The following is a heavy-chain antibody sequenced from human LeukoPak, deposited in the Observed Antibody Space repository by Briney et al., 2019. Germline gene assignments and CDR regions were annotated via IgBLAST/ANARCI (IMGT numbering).Heavy chain of an antibody. V-gene: IGHV5-51*01. CDR1: GYRFTNYW. CDR2: IHPGDSDT. J-gene: IGHJ4*02. D-gene: IGHD2-8*01. CDR3: ARSPFYYFDY. Sequence: GESLKISCKGSGYRFTNYWIGWVRQMPGKGLEWMGIIHPGDSDTRYSPTFQGQVTISIDKSISTAYLQWSSLKASDTAMYYCARSPFYYFDYWGQGTLVSVPS.